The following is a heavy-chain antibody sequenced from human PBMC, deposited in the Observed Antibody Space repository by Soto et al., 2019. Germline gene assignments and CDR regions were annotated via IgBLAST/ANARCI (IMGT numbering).Heavy chain of an antibody. CDR3: ARGPSYYDFWSGYRNDAFDI. V-gene: IGHV3-74*01. CDR1: GFTFSSYW. J-gene: IGHJ3*02. D-gene: IGHD3-3*01. CDR2: INSDGSST. Sequence: GGSLRLSCAASGFTFSSYWMHWVRQAPGKGLVWVSRINSDGSSTSYADSVEGRFTISRDNAKNTLYLQMNSLRAEDTAVYYCARGPSYYDFWSGYRNDAFDIWGQGTMVTVSS.